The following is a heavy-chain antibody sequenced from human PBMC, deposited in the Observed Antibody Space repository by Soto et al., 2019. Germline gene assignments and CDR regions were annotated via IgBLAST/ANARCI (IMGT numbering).Heavy chain of an antibody. J-gene: IGHJ5*02. V-gene: IGHV1-46*01. D-gene: IGHD4-17*01. CDR1: GYPFPSYY. Sequence: GDAVKVARKASGYPFPSYYMPWVRQAPGQGLEWMGIINTSGGSTSYAQKFQGRVTMTRDTDPSTVYMQLSSLRSEEPAVYYWARGLPTTVTILQSWGQGTLVTVSS. CDR2: INTSGGST. CDR3: ARGLPTTVTILQS.